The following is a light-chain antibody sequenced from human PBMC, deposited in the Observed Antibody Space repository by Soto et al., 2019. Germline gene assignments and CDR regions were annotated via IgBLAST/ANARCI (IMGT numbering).Light chain of an antibody. J-gene: IGLJ1*01. CDR1: SDNIGTYEY. V-gene: IGLV2-14*01. CDR3: SSYSSGSTLPWV. CDR2: GVY. Sequence: QSVLTQPASVSGSPGQSITISCTGSSDNIGTYEYISWPQHHTLKAPDLMFLGVYDRPSGVSDRFSGSKSGNTASLTIFGLQLEDEAVYYCSSYSSGSTLPWVFGSGTKVTVL.